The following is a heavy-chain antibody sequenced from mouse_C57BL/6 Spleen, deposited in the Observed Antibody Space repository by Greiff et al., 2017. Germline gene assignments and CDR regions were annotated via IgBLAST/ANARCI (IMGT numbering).Heavy chain of an antibody. J-gene: IGHJ3*01. D-gene: IGHD2-4*01. V-gene: IGHV3-6*01. CDR3: ARDLRGNYGWFAY. Sequence: ESGPGFVKPSQSLSLTCSVTGYSITSGYYWNCLRQFPGNKLEWMGYISYDGSNNYNPSLKNRFSISRDTNTNQILLKLNSVTTEDKATYYCARDLRGNYGWFAYWGQGTLVTVSA. CDR1: GYSITSGYY. CDR2: ISYDGSN.